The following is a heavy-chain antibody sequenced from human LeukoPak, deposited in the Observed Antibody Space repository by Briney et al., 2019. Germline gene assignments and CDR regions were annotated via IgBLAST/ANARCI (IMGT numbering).Heavy chain of an antibody. CDR3: ARGGDTVTTDLDY. J-gene: IGHJ4*02. CDR1: GFTFSSYG. D-gene: IGHD4-17*01. CDR2: IWYDGSNK. Sequence: PGGSLRLSCAASGFTFSSYGMHWVRQAPGKGLEWVAVIWYDGSNKYYADSVKGRFTISRDNSKNSLYLQMNSLRAEDTAVYYCARGGDTVTTDLDYWGQGTLVTVSS. V-gene: IGHV3-33*01.